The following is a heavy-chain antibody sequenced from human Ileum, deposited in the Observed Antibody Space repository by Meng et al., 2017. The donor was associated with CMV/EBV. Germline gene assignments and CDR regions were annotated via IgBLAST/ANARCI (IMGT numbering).Heavy chain of an antibody. CDR2: IYYSGST. D-gene: IGHD3-10*01. Sequence: SETLSLTCTVSGGAISSYYWSWIRQPPGKGLEWIGYIYYSGSTNYNPSLKSRVTISVDTSKNQFSLKLSSVTAADTAVYYCARERETRVADYGMDVWGQGTTVTVSS. CDR3: ARERETRVADYGMDV. CDR1: GGAISSYY. V-gene: IGHV4-59*01. J-gene: IGHJ6*02.